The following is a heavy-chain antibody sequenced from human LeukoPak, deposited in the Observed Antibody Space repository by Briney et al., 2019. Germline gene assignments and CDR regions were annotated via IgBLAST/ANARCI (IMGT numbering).Heavy chain of an antibody. D-gene: IGHD6-19*01. CDR2: ISGSGTYT. V-gene: IGHV3-23*01. J-gene: IGHJ4*02. Sequence: GGSLRLSCAASGFTFSNYAMSWVRQAPGKGLEWVSAISGSGTYTYYADSVKGRFTISRDNSRNTLHLQMNSLRAEDTAVYYCAKDSSSSGFSAACNFDYWGQGTQVAVSS. CDR1: GFTFSNYA. CDR3: AKDSSSSGFSAACNFDY.